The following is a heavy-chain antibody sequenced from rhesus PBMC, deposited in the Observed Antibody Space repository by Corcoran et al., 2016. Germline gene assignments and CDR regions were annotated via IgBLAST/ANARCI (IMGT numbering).Heavy chain of an antibody. D-gene: IGHD5-42*01. V-gene: IGHV4S14*01. CDR2: IYGSGGGN. Sequence: QVQLQESGPGLVKPSETLSLTCAVSGYSISSGYYWGWIRQPPGKGLEWIGSIYGSGGGNYLNPSLKGRGTLSGDTSKNQVSLKLSAVTAADTAVYYCARVGSSWSEWDTVGTEWYFDLWGPGTPITISS. CDR1: GYSISSGYY. CDR3: ARVGSSWSEWDTVGTEWYFDL. J-gene: IGHJ2*01.